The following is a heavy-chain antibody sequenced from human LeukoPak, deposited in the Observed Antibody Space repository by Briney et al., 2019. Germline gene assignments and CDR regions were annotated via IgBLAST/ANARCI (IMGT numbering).Heavy chain of an antibody. V-gene: IGHV1-8*01. CDR3: ASMYYYDSSGYYSDAFDI. D-gene: IGHD3-22*01. CDR2: MNPNSGNT. CDR1: GYTFTSYD. Sequence: ASVKVSCKAFGYTFTSYDINWVRQATGQGLEWMGWMNPNSGNTGYAQKFQGRVTMTRNTSISTAYMELSSLRSEDTAVYYCASMYYYDSSGYYSDAFDIWGQGTMVTVSS. J-gene: IGHJ3*02.